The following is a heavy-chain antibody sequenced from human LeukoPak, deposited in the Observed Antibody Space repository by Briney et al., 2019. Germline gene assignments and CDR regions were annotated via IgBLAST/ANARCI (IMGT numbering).Heavy chain of an antibody. D-gene: IGHD5-18*01. J-gene: IGHJ4*02. Sequence: GGSLRLSCAASGFTFSTYEMNWVRQAPGKGQEWVSYISSKGSIIYYADSLKGRFTVSRDNAKNSLYLQLNTLRAEDTAVYYCARDFGNSAHDYWGQGTLVTVSS. CDR2: ISSKGSII. V-gene: IGHV3-48*03. CDR3: ARDFGNSAHDY. CDR1: GFTFSTYE.